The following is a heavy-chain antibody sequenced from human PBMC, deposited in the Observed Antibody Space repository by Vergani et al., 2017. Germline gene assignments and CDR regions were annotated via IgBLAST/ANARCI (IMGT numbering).Heavy chain of an antibody. V-gene: IGHV1-8*01. CDR2: MNPNSGNT. CDR3: VTGRGIY. CDR1: GYTFTTYD. D-gene: IGHD6-13*01. J-gene: IGHJ4*02. Sequence: QVQLVQSGAEVKKPGASVKVSCKASGYTFTTYDINWVRQATGQGLEWMGWMNPNSGNTGYAQKVQGRVTMTRKTSITTAYMELSSLRSDDTAVYFCVTGRGIYWGQGTLVTVSS.